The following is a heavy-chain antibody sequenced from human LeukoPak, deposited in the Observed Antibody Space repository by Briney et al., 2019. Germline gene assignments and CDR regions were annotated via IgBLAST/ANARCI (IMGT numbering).Heavy chain of an antibody. Sequence: PGGSLRLSCAASGFTFTFYWMSWVRQAPGKGLEWVANINQDGSDKYYVDSVKGRFTISRDNPKNSLYLQMNSLRAEDTAFYFCARHSNKYDYDSSGHYRSFDYWGQGTLVSVSS. D-gene: IGHD3-22*01. J-gene: IGHJ4*02. CDR2: INQDGSDK. CDR1: GFTFTFYW. CDR3: ARHSNKYDYDSSGHYRSFDY. V-gene: IGHV3-7*01.